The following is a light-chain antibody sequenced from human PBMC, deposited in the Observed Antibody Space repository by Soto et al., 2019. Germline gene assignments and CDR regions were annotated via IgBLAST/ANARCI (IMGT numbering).Light chain of an antibody. V-gene: IGKV1-9*01. CDR1: QGISSY. Sequence: DIQLTQSPSFLSASVGDRVTITCRASQGISSYLAWYQQKPGKAPKLLIYAASTLQSRVPSRFSGSGSGTEFTLTISSLQPEDSATYYCQQLNSYPLTFGGGTKVEIK. J-gene: IGKJ4*01. CDR2: AAS. CDR3: QQLNSYPLT.